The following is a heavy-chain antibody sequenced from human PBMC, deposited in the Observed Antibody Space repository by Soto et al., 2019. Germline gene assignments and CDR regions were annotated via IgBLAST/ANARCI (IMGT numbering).Heavy chain of an antibody. CDR3: ASQNLRNYYFDY. Sequence: SETLSLTCTVSGGSISSYYWSWIRQPPGKGLEWIGYIYYSGSTNYNPSLKSRVTISVDTSKNQFSLKLSSVTAADTAVYYCASQNLRNYYFDYWGQGTLVTVSS. CDR2: IYYSGST. D-gene: IGHD1-7*01. V-gene: IGHV4-59*01. J-gene: IGHJ4*02. CDR1: GGSISSYY.